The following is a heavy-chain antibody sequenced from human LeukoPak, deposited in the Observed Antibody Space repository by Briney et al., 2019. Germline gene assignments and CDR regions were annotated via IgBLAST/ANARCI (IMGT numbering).Heavy chain of an antibody. D-gene: IGHD3-22*01. Sequence: SETLSLTCTVSGGSISSYYWSWIRQPAGKGLEWIGRIYTSGSTNYNPSLKSRVTMSVDTSKNQFSLKLNSVTAADTAVYYCVYDSSGCYFFDYWGQGTLVTVSS. V-gene: IGHV4-4*07. CDR3: VYDSSGCYFFDY. CDR1: GGSISSYY. CDR2: IYTSGST. J-gene: IGHJ4*02.